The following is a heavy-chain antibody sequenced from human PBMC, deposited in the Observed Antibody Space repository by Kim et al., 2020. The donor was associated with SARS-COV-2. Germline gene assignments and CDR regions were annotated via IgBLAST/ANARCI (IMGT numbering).Heavy chain of an antibody. J-gene: IGHJ4*02. D-gene: IGHD2-15*01. V-gene: IGHV6-1*01. CDR3: ARDLVGAAAGYFDS. Sequence: AISVKSRIIINPDTSKNQFSLQLKSVTPDDTAVYYCARDLVGAAAGYFDSWGQGTLVTVSS.